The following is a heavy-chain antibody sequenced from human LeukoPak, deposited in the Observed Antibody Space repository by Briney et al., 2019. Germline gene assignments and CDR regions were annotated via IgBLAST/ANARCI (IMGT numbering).Heavy chain of an antibody. CDR2: IYTSGST. Sequence: PSETLSLTCTGSGDTISNFWWTLLRQPAGEGLEWIGRIYTSGSTNYNPSLKSRVTMSVDTSKNQISLRLSSVTAADTAVYYCARDTGRGMPENTGYALRYWRRGTLVTVSS. CDR1: GDTISNFW. CDR3: ARDTGRGMPENTGYALRY. V-gene: IGHV4-4*07. J-gene: IGHJ4*02. D-gene: IGHD5-12*01.